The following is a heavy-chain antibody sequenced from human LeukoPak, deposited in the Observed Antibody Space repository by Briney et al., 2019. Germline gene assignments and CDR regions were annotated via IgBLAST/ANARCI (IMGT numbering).Heavy chain of an antibody. J-gene: IGHJ5*02. CDR3: ARAGGYSYGYQYNWFDP. Sequence: SETLSLTCNVSGGAVNSYYWSWIRQPPGKGLEWIGYIYYSGSTNYNPSLKSRVTISVDTSKNQFSLKLSSVTAADTAVYYCARAGGYSYGYQYNWFDPWGQGTLVTVSS. CDR2: IYYSGST. D-gene: IGHD5-18*01. V-gene: IGHV4-59*02. CDR1: GGAVNSYY.